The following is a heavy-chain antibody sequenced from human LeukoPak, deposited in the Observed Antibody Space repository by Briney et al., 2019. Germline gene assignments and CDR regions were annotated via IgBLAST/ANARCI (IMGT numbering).Heavy chain of an antibody. V-gene: IGHV4-59*01. CDR1: GGSIRSYY. D-gene: IGHD3-10*01. Sequence: PSETLSLTCTVSGGSIRSYYWSWIRQPPGKGLEWIGYIYYSGSTNYNPSLKSRVTISVDTSKNQFSLKLSSVTAADTAVYYCARDGAENWFDPWGQGTLVTVSS. CDR2: IYYSGST. CDR3: ARDGAENWFDP. J-gene: IGHJ5*02.